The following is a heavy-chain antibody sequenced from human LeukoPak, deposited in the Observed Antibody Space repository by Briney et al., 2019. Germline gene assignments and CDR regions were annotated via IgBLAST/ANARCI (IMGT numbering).Heavy chain of an antibody. CDR3: AKEVVVRGVIIPL. CDR1: GFTFSTSW. Sequence: GGSLRLSCAASGFTFSTSWMNWVRQAPGKGLEWVSAISGSGDTTYYADSVKGRFTISRDTSKNTLYLQMSSLRAEDTAVYYCAKEVVVRGVIIPLWGQGTLVTVSS. V-gene: IGHV3-23*01. CDR2: ISGSGDTT. J-gene: IGHJ4*02. D-gene: IGHD3-10*01.